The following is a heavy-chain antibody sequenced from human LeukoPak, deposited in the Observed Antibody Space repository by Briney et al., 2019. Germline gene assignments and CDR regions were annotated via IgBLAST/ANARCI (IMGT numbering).Heavy chain of an antibody. CDR2: IRTTAEGAKYA. Sequence: QTGESLKISCATSGFSFTDYPMNWVRQAPGKGLEWISNIRTTAEGAKYAYYADSVKGRVTISRDDGKNTLYLHMNSLRDDDTAVYYCATDQRYAFDYWGQGILVTVSS. CDR3: ATDQRYAFDY. J-gene: IGHJ4*02. D-gene: IGHD3-9*01. CDR1: GFSFTDYP. V-gene: IGHV3-48*02.